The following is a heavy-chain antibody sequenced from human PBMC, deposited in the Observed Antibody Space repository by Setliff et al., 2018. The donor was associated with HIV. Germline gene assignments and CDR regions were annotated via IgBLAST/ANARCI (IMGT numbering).Heavy chain of an antibody. J-gene: IGHJ3*02. CDR3: ARAARAGLQYGPTGHSFDI. CDR1: GGSFNNYA. Sequence: SVKVSCKAAGGSFNNYAISWVRQAPGQGLEWVGGISPILGTTNSGPRFHGRVTITADKSTNTVYIELSNLRSEDTALYYCARAARAGLQYGPTGHSFDIWGKGTLVTVSS. V-gene: IGHV1-69*10. CDR2: ISPILGTT. D-gene: IGHD1-1*01.